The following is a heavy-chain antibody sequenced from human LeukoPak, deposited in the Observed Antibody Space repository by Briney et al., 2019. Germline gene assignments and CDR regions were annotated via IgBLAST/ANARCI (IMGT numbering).Heavy chain of an antibody. CDR2: ISDIGTHT. D-gene: IGHD2/OR15-2a*01. Sequence: GGSLRLSCAASGFSFSSYAMHRVRQAPGKGLEWVAIISDIGTHTHYTDSVKGRFTISRDNSKNTLYLQMNSLRAEDTAVYYCVKADLSFVFDLWGQGTKVTVSS. CDR1: GFSFSSYA. V-gene: IGHV3-30*04. J-gene: IGHJ3*01. CDR3: VKADLSFVFDL.